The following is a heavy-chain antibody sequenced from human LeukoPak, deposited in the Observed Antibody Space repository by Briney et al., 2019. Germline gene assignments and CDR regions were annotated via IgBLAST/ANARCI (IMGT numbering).Heavy chain of an antibody. Sequence: ASVKVSCKAFGYTFTSYYMHWVRQAPGQGLEGMGIINLSCGSTSYAQKSQGRVTMTRDISKSTVYMDLSSLRSEDTAVYYCARAGGGTVLRYFDWLSDNCFDPWGQGTLVTVSS. J-gene: IGHJ5*02. CDR1: GYTFTSYY. CDR3: ARAGGGTVLRYFDWLSDNCFDP. V-gene: IGHV1-46*01. D-gene: IGHD3-9*01. CDR2: INLSCGST.